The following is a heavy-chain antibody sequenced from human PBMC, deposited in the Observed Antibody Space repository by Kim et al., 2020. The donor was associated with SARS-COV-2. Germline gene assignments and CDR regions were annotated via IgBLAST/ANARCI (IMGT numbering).Heavy chain of an antibody. Sequence: ASVKVSCKVSGYTLTELSMHWVRQAPGKGLEWMGGFDPEDGETIYAQKFQGRVTMTEDTSTDTAYMELSSLRSEDTAVYYCATDYYYGSGTRGWFDPWGQGTLVTVSS. D-gene: IGHD3-10*01. CDR1: GYTLTELS. V-gene: IGHV1-24*01. CDR3: ATDYYYGSGTRGWFDP. CDR2: FDPEDGET. J-gene: IGHJ5*02.